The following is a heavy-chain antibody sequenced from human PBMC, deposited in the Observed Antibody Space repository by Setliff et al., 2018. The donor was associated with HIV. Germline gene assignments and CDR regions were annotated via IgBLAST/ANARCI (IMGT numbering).Heavy chain of an antibody. V-gene: IGHV4-38-2*01. Sequence: SETLSLTCAVSGYSISSGYYWGWIRQPPGRGLEWIGNIYHSGGTHYNPSLRSRVTISVDTSKNHFSLKLSSVTAADTAVFYCARLSKSIAVAGLDYWGQGTLVTVSS. D-gene: IGHD6-19*01. CDR1: GYSISSGYY. CDR2: IYHSGGT. CDR3: ARLSKSIAVAGLDY. J-gene: IGHJ4*02.